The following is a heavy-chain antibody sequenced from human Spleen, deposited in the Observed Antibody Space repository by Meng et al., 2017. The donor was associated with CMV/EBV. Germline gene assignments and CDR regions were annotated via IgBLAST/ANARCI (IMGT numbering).Heavy chain of an antibody. Sequence: GESLKISCVASGFTFTTSSMNWVRQVPGKGLEWISYISSSSSTRYDADSVKGRFTISRDNAKKSLYLQMNSLRAEDTAVYHCANDVFDVWGQGTMVTVSS. CDR3: ANDVFDV. V-gene: IGHV3-48*04. CDR2: ISSSSSTR. J-gene: IGHJ3*01. CDR1: GFTFTTSS.